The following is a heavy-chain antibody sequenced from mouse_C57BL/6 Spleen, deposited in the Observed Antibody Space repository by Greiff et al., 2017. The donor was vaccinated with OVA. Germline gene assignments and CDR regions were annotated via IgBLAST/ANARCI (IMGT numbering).Heavy chain of an antibody. CDR3: ARDGNYYGSRGGAWFAY. CDR2: ISDGGSYT. Sequence: DVMLVESGGGLVKPGGSLKLSCAASGFTFSSYAMSWVRQTPEKRLEWVATISDGGSYTYYPDNVKGRFTISRDNAKNNLYLQRSHLKSEDTAMYYCARDGNYYGSRGGAWFAYWGQGTLVTVSA. J-gene: IGHJ3*01. CDR1: GFTFSSYA. V-gene: IGHV5-4*01. D-gene: IGHD1-1*01.